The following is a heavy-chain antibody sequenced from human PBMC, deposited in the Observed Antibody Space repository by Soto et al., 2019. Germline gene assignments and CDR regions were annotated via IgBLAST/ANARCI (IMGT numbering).Heavy chain of an antibody. Sequence: QVQLQESGPGLVKPSQTLSLTCTVSGGSISSGGYYWSWIRQHPGKGLEWIGYIYYSGSTYYNPSLKSRGTISVDRSKNQFSLKLSSVTAAATAVYYCARWPQLEPRFDYWGQGTLVTVSS. V-gene: IGHV4-31*03. CDR3: ARWPQLEPRFDY. CDR2: IYYSGST. CDR1: GGSISSGGYY. J-gene: IGHJ4*02. D-gene: IGHD1-1*01.